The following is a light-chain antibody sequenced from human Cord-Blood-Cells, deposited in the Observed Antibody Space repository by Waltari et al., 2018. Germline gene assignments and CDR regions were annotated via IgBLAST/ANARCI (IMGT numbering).Light chain of an antibody. CDR3: QQYNSYST. Sequence: DIQMTQSPSTLSASVVPRFTITCRASQSISSWLASYQQKPGKAPKLLIYKASSLESGVPSRFSGSGSGTEFTLTISSLQPDDFATYYCQQYNSYSTFGQGTKVEIK. CDR2: KAS. V-gene: IGKV1-5*03. J-gene: IGKJ1*01. CDR1: QSISSW.